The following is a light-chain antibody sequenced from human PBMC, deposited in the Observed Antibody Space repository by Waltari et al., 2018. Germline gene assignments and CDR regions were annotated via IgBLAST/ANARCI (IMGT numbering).Light chain of an antibody. CDR1: QTLTITY. Sequence: EVVLTQSPGTLSLSPWETASLSCRPSQTLTITYLAWDQQNPGQAPRLRIYGSSSRATGIPDRFRASGSGTDFTLTISRLEAEDFAVYYCQQYGSSLPYTFGQGTKLEIK. V-gene: IGKV3-20*01. CDR2: GSS. CDR3: QQYGSSLPYT. J-gene: IGKJ2*01.